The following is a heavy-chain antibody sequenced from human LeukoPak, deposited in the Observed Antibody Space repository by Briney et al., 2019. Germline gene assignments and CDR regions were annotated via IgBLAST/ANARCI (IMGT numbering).Heavy chain of an antibody. CDR1: GFTFSSYA. J-gene: IGHJ4*03. CDR2: ISGSGGST. CDR3: AKDRGWNGIVCYFGF. D-gene: IGHD1-1*01. V-gene: IGHV3-23*01. Sequence: GGSLRLSCAASGFTFSSYAMSWVRQAPGKGLEWVSGISGSGGSTYYADSVKGRFTISRDNSKNTLYLQMNSLRAEDTAVYYCAKDRGWNGIVCYFGFWGQGALVPVSS.